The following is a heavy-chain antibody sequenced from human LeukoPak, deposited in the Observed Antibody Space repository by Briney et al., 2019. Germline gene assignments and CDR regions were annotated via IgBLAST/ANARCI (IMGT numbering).Heavy chain of an antibody. CDR2: IIPIFGTA. CDR1: GGTFSSYA. V-gene: IGHV1-69*13. CDR3: ARGPVSAMGRSGGSCYSPYYYYYYMDV. D-gene: IGHD2-15*01. Sequence: ASVKVSCKASGGTFSSYAISWVRQAPGQGLEWMGGIIPIFGTANYAQKFQGRVTITADESTSTAYMELSSLRSEDTAVYYCARGPVSAMGRSGGSCYSPYYYYYYMDVWGKGTTVTISS. J-gene: IGHJ6*03.